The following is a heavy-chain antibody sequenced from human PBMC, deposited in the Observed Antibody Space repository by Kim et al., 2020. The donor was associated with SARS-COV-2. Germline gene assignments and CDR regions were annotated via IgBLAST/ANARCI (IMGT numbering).Heavy chain of an antibody. V-gene: IGHV3-33*06. D-gene: IGHD6-19*01. J-gene: IGHJ4*02. CDR3: AKGLTEIAVVGWGREDYFDY. CDR2: IWYDGSNK. CDR1: GFTFSSYG. Sequence: GGSLRLSCAASGFTFSSYGMHWVRQAPGKGLEWVAVIWYDGSNKYYADSVKGRFTISRDNSKNTLYLQMNSLRAEDTAVYYCAKGLTEIAVVGWGREDYFDYWGQGTLVTVSS.